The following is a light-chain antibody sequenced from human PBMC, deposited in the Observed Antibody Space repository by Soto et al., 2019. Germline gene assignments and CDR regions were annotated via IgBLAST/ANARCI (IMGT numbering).Light chain of an antibody. J-gene: IGKJ1*01. V-gene: IGKV1-5*01. CDR2: DAS. CDR3: QQYNTYSGT. Sequence: DIQMTQSPSTLSASVGDRVTITCRASQSINSWLAWYQHKPGKAPKLLIYDASSLAGGVPSRFSGSGSGTEFTLTISSLQPDDFATYYCQQYNTYSGTCGQGTKVEIK. CDR1: QSINSW.